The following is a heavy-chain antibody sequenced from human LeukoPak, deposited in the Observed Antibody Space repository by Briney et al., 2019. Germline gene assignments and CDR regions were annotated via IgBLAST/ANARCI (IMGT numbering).Heavy chain of an antibody. D-gene: IGHD2-15*01. V-gene: IGHV4-34*01. CDR3: ARVCVVVVAATRYYYYYYMDV. Sequence: SETLSLXCAVYGGSFSGYYWSWIRQPLGKGLEWIGEINHSGSTNYNPSLKSRVTISVDTSKNQFSLKLSSVTAADTAVYYCARVCVVVVAATRYYYYYYMDVWGKGTTVTVSS. J-gene: IGHJ6*03. CDR1: GGSFSGYY. CDR2: INHSGST.